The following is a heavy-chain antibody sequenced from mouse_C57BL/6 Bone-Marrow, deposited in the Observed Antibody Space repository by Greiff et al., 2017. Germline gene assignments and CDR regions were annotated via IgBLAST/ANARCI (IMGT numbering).Heavy chain of an antibody. J-gene: IGHJ1*03. CDR2: IYPGSGNT. V-gene: IGHV1-66*01. CDR3: AREPPVFITTVDWYCDV. Sequence: QVQLKQSGPELVKPGASVKISCKASGYSFTSYYIHWVKQRPGQGLEWIGWIYPGSGNTKYNEKFKGKATLTADTSSSTAYMQLSSLTSEDSAVYYCAREPPVFITTVDWYCDVWGTGTTVTVSS. CDR1: GYSFTSYY. D-gene: IGHD1-1*01.